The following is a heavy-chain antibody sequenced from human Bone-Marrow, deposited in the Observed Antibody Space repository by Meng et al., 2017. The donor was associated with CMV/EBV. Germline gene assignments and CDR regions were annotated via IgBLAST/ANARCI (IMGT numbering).Heavy chain of an antibody. CDR1: GASISTSSYY. CDR2: VYYSGTT. J-gene: IGHJ6*02. Sequence: SETLSLTCTVSGASISTSSYYWGWIRLPPGKGLEWIGSVYYSGTTYYNPSLRSRVTISSDTSKNQFSLKLSSVTAADTAVYYCARLSYGEHYYYGMDVWGQGTTVTVSS. D-gene: IGHD4-17*01. CDR3: ARLSYGEHYYYGMDV. V-gene: IGHV4-39*07.